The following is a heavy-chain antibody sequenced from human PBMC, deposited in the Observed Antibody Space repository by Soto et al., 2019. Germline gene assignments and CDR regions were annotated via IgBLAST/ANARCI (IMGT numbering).Heavy chain of an antibody. V-gene: IGHV4-39*01. D-gene: IGHD3-10*01. Sequence: SETLSLTCTVSGGSISSSSYYWGWIRQPPGKGLEWIGSIYYSGSTYYNPSLKSRVTISVDTSKNQFSLKLSSVTAADTAVYYCARPSDYYYMDVWGKGTTVTVSS. J-gene: IGHJ6*03. CDR1: GGSISSSSYY. CDR3: ARPSDYYYMDV. CDR2: IYYSGST.